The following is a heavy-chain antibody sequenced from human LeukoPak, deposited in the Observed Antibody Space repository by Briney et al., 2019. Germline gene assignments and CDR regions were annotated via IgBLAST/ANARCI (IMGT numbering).Heavy chain of an antibody. V-gene: IGHV4-39*07. Sequence: SETLSLTCTVSGGSISSSSYYWGWIRQPPGKGLEWIGEIYHSGSTNYNPSLKSRVTISVDKSKNQFSLKLSSVTAADTAVYYCARNEGPDTAMVHFDYWGQGTLVTVSS. CDR3: ARNEGPDTAMVHFDY. D-gene: IGHD5-18*01. J-gene: IGHJ4*02. CDR2: IYHSGST. CDR1: GGSISSSSYY.